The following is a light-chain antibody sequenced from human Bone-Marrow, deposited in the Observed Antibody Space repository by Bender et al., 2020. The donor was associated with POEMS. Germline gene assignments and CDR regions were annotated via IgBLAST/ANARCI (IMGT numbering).Light chain of an antibody. Sequence: QSALSQPASVSGSPGQSITISCTATSSDFGGYNSVSWYQLHPGKAPKLMIYEVTKRPSGVSNRFSGSKSGNTASLTISGLQPEDEADYYCCSYAGVGVFGTGTRVIVL. J-gene: IGLJ1*01. CDR2: EVT. CDR1: SSDFGGYNS. CDR3: CSYAGVGV. V-gene: IGLV2-23*02.